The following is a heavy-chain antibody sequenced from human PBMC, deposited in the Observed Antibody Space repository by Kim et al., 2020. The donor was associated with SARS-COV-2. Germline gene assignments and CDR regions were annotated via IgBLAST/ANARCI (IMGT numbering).Heavy chain of an antibody. Sequence: GGSLRLSCAASGFTFSSYEMNWVRQAPGKGLEWVSYISSSGSTIYYADSVKGRFTISRDNAKNSLYLQMNSLRAEDTAVYYCARVPYYDSSGYYSGDYYGMDVWGQGTTVTVSS. CDR3: ARVPYYDSSGYYSGDYYGMDV. J-gene: IGHJ6*02. CDR2: ISSSGSTI. V-gene: IGHV3-48*03. CDR1: GFTFSSYE. D-gene: IGHD3-22*01.